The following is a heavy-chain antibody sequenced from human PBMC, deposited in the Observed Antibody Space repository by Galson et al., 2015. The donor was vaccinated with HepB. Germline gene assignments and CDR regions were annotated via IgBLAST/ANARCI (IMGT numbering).Heavy chain of an antibody. J-gene: IGHJ4*02. CDR2: ISGSGRNT. CDR3: AKDYDSSGYYLYHFDY. V-gene: IGHV3-23*01. CDR1: GFTFSSYA. D-gene: IGHD3-22*01. Sequence: SLRLSCAASGFTFSSYAMSWVRQAAGKGLEWVSAISGSGRNTYYADSVRGRFTISRDHSRNTMYLQMNGLRAEDTALYYCAKDYDSSGYYLYHFDYWGQGTPVTVSS.